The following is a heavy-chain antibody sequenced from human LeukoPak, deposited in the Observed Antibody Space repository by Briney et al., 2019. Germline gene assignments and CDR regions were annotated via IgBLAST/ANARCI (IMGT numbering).Heavy chain of an antibody. V-gene: IGHV1-69*13. D-gene: IGHD2-2*01. Sequence: SVKVSCKASGGTFSSYAISWVRQAPGQGLEWMGGIIPIFGTANYAQKFQGRVTITADESTSTAYMELSSPRSEDTAVYYCARDGRLGYCSSTSCYPGNWFDPWGQGTLVTVSS. CDR3: ARDGRLGYCSSTSCYPGNWFDP. CDR2: IIPIFGTA. CDR1: GGTFSSYA. J-gene: IGHJ5*02.